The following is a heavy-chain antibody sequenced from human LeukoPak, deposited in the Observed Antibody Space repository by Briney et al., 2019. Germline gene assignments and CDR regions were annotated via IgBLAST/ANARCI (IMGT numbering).Heavy chain of an antibody. V-gene: IGHV3-23*01. CDR3: AKWGYGSGSYSGFQH. CDR2: ISGSGGST. CDR1: GFTFSSYA. J-gene: IGHJ1*01. Sequence: GGSLRLSCAASGFTFSSYAMSWVRQAPGKGLEWVSAISGSGGSTYYADSVKGRFTISRDNSKTTLYLQMNRLRAEDTAVYCCAKWGYGSGSYSGFQHWGQGTLVTVSS. D-gene: IGHD3-10*01.